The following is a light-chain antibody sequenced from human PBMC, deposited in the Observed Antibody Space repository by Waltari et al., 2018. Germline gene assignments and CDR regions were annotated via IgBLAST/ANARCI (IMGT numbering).Light chain of an antibody. J-gene: IGLJ3*02. CDR1: SSNIGSNT. V-gene: IGLV1-44*01. CDR2: SDN. CDR3: AAWDDSLNAVV. Sequence: QSVVTQPPSASGTPGQWVTISCSGSSSNIGSNTVNWYQQLPGTAPKLLVYSDNQRPSGVPDRFAGSESGNSASLAISGLQSEDEAGYYCAAWDDSLNAVVFGGGTKLTVL.